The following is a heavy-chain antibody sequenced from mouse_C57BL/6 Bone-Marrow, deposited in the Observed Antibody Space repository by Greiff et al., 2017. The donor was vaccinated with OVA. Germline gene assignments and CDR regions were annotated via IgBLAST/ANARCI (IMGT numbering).Heavy chain of an antibody. CDR1: GYTFTDYY. V-gene: IGHV1-19*01. Sequence: EVQLQQSGPVLVKPGASVKMSCKASGYTFTDYYMNWVKQSHGKSLEWIGVINPYNGGTSYNQKFKGKATLTVDKSSSTAYMELNSLTSEDSAVYYCVSDSKRGYYYAMDYGGQGTSATVSS. CDR2: INPYNGGT. CDR3: VSDSKRGYYYAMDY. J-gene: IGHJ4*01. D-gene: IGHD3-2*01.